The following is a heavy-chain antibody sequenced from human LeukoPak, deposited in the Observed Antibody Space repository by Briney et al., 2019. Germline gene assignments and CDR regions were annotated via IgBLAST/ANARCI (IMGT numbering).Heavy chain of an antibody. V-gene: IGHV1-69*04. D-gene: IGHD3-22*01. CDR2: IIPILGIA. CDR3: ARDAPPYYYDSSGYYYGY. J-gene: IGHJ4*02. CDR1: GGTFSSYA. Sequence: ASVKVSCKASGGTFSSYAISWVRQAPGQGLEWMGRIIPILGIANYAQKFQGRVTITADKSTSTAYMELSSLRSEDTAVYYCARDAPPYYYDSSGYYYGYWGQGTLVTVSS.